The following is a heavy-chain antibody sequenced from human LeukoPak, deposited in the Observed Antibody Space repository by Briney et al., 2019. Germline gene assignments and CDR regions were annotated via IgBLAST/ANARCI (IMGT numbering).Heavy chain of an antibody. V-gene: IGHV3-21*04. CDR2: ISSSSSYI. CDR1: GFTFSTYS. J-gene: IGHJ4*02. D-gene: IGHD3-10*01. Sequence: GESLRLSCAASGFTFSTYSMNWVRQAPGKGLEWVSCISSSSSYIYYADSVKGRFTISRDNSKNTLYLQMNSLRAEGTAVYYCARADLWFGELLYFDYWGQGTLVTVSS. CDR3: ARADLWFGELLYFDY.